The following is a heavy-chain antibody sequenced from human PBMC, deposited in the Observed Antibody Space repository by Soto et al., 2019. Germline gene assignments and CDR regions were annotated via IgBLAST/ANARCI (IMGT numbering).Heavy chain of an antibody. CDR3: ARRLTGXTTGDWFDP. Sequence: VQLVESGGGLVKPGGSLRLSCAASGFIFSDYYMTWIRQAPXXXLEWISDISSGGGTSYFADSVRGRFTISRDNANNSLYLQMNNLRAEDTAIYYCARRLTGXTTGDWFDPWGQGTLVTVSS. J-gene: IGHJ5*02. CDR1: GFIFSDYY. CDR2: ISSGGGTS. D-gene: IGHD1-20*01. V-gene: IGHV3-11*01.